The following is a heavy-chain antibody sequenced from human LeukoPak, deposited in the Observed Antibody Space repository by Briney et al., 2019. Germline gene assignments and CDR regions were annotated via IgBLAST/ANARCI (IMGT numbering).Heavy chain of an antibody. CDR1: GGSISSSNW. V-gene: IGHV4-4*02. Sequence: PSGTLSLTCAVSGGSISSSNWWSWVRQPPGKGLEWIGEIYHSGSTNYNPSLKSRVTMSVDTSKNQFSLKLSSVTAADTAVYYCARDLVPNWFDPWGQGTLVTVSS. J-gene: IGHJ5*02. CDR2: IYHSGST. CDR3: ARDLVPNWFDP. D-gene: IGHD2-8*01.